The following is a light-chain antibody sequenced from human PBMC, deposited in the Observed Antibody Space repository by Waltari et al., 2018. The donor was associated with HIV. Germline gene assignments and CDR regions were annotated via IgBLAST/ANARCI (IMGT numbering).Light chain of an antibody. CDR1: RVRTYY. CDR2: DRN. V-gene: IGLV3-19*01. CDR3: NSRDTIGHWF. Sequence: SSELAQDPAVSVALGQPVRLTCQGDRVRTYYASWYQQKPGQAPVLVFYDRNNRPSGIPDRFSGSTSGDTASLTITGAQAEDEADYYCNSRDTIGHWFFGGGTKVTVL. J-gene: IGLJ3*02.